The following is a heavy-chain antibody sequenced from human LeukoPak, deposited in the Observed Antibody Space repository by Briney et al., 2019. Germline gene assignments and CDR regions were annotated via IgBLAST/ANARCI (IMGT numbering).Heavy chain of an antibody. J-gene: IGHJ4*02. Sequence: GGSLRLSCAASGFTFSSYNMNWVRRAPGHGLEWVSFISSSSSYIYYADSVKGRFTISRDNAKNSLYLQMNSLRAEDTAVYYCARDPARQFDYWGQGTLVTVSS. V-gene: IGHV3-21*01. CDR1: GFTFSSYN. CDR2: ISSSSSYI. D-gene: IGHD2-2*01. CDR3: ARDPARQFDY.